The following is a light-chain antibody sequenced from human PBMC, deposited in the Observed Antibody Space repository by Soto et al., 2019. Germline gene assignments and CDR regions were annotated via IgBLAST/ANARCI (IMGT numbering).Light chain of an antibody. J-gene: IGKJ1*01. CDR2: DAS. Sequence: EIVLTQSPATLSLSPGERATLSCRASQSVSSYLAWYQQKPGQAPRLLIYDASNRATGIPARFGGSGSGTDFTLTISRLEPEDFAVYYCQQRSNWPPWTFGQGTKVEIK. CDR3: QQRSNWPPWT. CDR1: QSVSSY. V-gene: IGKV3-11*01.